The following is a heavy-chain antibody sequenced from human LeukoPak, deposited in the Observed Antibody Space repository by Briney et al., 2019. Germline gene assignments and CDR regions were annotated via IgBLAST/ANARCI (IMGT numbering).Heavy chain of an antibody. D-gene: IGHD3-22*01. Sequence: GGSLRLSCAASGFTFSSYAMSWVRQAPGKGLEGVSAISGSGGRTYYADSVKGRFTISRDNSKNTLYLQMNSLRAEDTAVYYCATEVTYYYDSSGSPSFDYWGQGTLVTVSS. CDR1: GFTFSSYA. CDR2: ISGSGGRT. CDR3: ATEVTYYYDSSGSPSFDY. V-gene: IGHV3-23*01. J-gene: IGHJ4*02.